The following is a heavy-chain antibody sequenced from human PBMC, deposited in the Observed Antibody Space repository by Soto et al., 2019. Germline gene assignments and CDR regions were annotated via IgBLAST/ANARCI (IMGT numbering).Heavy chain of an antibody. V-gene: IGHV3-33*01. CDR2: IWYDGSKK. CDR1: GFTFSSSG. J-gene: IGHJ4*02. CDR3: ARAPFTIYDTSGYYDY. D-gene: IGHD3-22*01. Sequence: LRLSCAASGFTFSSSGMHWVRQAPGKGLEWVAIIWYDGSKKYYADSVKGRFTISRDNSKNTVYLQINSLRAEDTAVYYCARAPFTIYDTSGYYDYWGQGTLVTVSS.